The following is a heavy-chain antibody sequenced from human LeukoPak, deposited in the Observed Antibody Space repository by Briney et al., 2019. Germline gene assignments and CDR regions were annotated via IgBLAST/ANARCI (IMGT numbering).Heavy chain of an antibody. CDR3: ARRNGGYSYGPTEYFQH. CDR1: GGSISSYY. CDR2: IYTSGST. V-gene: IGHV4-4*07. J-gene: IGHJ1*01. Sequence: PSETLSLTCTVSGGSISSYYWSWIRQPAGKGLEWIGRIYTSGSTNYNPSLKSRVTMSVDTSKNQFSLKLSSVTAADTAVYYCARRNGGYSYGPTEYFQHWGQGTLVTVSS. D-gene: IGHD5-18*01.